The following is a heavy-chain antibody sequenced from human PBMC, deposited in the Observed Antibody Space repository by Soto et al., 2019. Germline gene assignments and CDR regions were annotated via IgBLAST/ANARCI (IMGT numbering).Heavy chain of an antibody. J-gene: IGHJ3*02. CDR2: FDPEDGET. Sequence: QVQLVQSGAEVKKPGASVKVSCKVSGYTLTELSMHWVRQAPGKGLGWMGGFDPEDGETIYAQKFQGRVTMTEDTSTDTAYMELSSLRSEDTAVYYCATPSCSSTSCYGGLDAFDIWGQGTMVTVSS. CDR3: ATPSCSSTSCYGGLDAFDI. CDR1: GYTLTELS. V-gene: IGHV1-24*01. D-gene: IGHD2-2*01.